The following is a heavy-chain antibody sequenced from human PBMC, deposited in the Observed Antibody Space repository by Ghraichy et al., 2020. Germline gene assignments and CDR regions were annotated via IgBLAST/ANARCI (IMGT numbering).Heavy chain of an antibody. CDR1: GGSISSYY. J-gene: IGHJ2*01. V-gene: IGHV4-59*01. CDR2: IYYSGST. CDR3: ARGAYYDSSGYYYPDWYFDF. D-gene: IGHD3-22*01. Sequence: LRLSCTVSGGSISSYYWSWIRQPPGKGLEWIGYIYYSGSTNYNPSLKSRVTISVDTSKNQFSLKLSSVTAADTAVYYCARGAYYDSSGYYYPDWYFDFWGRGTLVTVSS.